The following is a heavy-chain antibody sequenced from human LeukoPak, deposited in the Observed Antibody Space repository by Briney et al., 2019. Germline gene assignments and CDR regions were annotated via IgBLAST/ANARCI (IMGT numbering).Heavy chain of an antibody. CDR3: ARHSNWNAVVDWFDP. D-gene: IGHD1-20*01. J-gene: IGHJ5*02. Sequence: SETLSLTCTVSGGSNYWSWIRQSPGKGLEWLGYIHYSGSPNYNPSLRSRLTISIDTSKNQISLELNYVTAADTAVYYCARHSNWNAVVDWFDPWGQGTQVTVSS. CDR1: GGSNY. CDR2: IHYSGSP. V-gene: IGHV4-59*08.